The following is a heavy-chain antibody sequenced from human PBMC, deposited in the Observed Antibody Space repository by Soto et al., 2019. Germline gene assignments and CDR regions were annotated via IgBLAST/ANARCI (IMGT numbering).Heavy chain of an antibody. D-gene: IGHD2-21*02. CDR3: ARQGAVTVMFYYHGMDV. CDR1: CWSFGGYF. CDR2: INHGGIT. Sequence: QVQLQQWGAGLLKPSETLALTCDVYCWSFGGYFWRWIRHPPRKVLVWIGEINHGGITNYNQSLKSRITISVDTSKNQFSLKLSSVTAADAAVYYCARQGAVTVMFYYHGMDVWGQGTSVTVSS. V-gene: IGHV4-34*02. J-gene: IGHJ6*02.